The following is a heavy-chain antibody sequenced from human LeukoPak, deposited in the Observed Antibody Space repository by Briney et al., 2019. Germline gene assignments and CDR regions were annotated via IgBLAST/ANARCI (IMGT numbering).Heavy chain of an antibody. CDR3: ARELPFDY. CDR1: GFTFSRNW. D-gene: IGHD2-21*02. V-gene: IGHV3-74*01. Sequence: GGSLRLSCAASGFTFSRNWMHWVRQAPGKGLVWVSRINSDGSTTTYADFVKGRFTISRDNAKNTLYLQVNSLRAEDTAVYYCARELPFDYWGQGTLVTVSS. J-gene: IGHJ4*02. CDR2: INSDGSTT.